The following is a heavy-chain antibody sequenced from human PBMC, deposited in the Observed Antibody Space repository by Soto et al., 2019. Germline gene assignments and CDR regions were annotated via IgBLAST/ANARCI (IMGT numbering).Heavy chain of an antibody. CDR1: GFTFSSYA. D-gene: IGHD3-22*01. CDR3: AKLLGVPPGGYYDSSGYSPRAVRAVDY. CDR2: ISGSGGST. J-gene: IGHJ4*02. Sequence: GGSLRLSCAASGFTFSSYAMSWVRQAPGKGLEWVSAISGSGGSTYYADSVKGRFTISRDNSKNTLYLQMNSLRAEDTAVYYCAKLLGVPPGGYYDSSGYSPRAVRAVDYWGQGTLVTVSS. V-gene: IGHV3-23*01.